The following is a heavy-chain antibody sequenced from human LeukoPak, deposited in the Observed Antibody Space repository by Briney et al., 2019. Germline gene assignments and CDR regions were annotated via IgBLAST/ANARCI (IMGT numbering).Heavy chain of an antibody. V-gene: IGHV3-53*01. CDR1: GFNVSNTY. Sequence: GGSLRLSCVVTGFNVSNTYMSWVRQAPGKGLEWVSVIYSGGRTYYADSVKGRFTMSRDNSKNTLYFQMNSLTAEDTAVYFCARGTWNPALLDSWGQGTLVIVSS. D-gene: IGHD1-1*01. J-gene: IGHJ4*02. CDR3: ARGTWNPALLDS. CDR2: IYSGGRT.